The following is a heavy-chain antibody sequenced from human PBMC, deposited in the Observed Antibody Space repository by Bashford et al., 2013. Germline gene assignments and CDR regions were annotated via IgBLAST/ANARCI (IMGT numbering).Heavy chain of an antibody. CDR2: ISYNENT. D-gene: IGHD1-7*01. CDR1: GGSISSGDYY. J-gene: IGHJ5*02. V-gene: IGHV4-39*01. Sequence: SETLSLTCTVSGGSISSGDYYWSWIRQPPGKGLEWIGTISYNENTYYNPSLKSRVTISADTSKRQFSLKMNSVTAADTALYYCAGTVDATTTHWFDPWGQGTLVTVSS. CDR3: AGTVDATTTHWFDP.